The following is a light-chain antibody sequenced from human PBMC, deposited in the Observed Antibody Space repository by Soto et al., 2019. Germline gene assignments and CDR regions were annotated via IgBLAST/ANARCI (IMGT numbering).Light chain of an antibody. CDR3: QKYNGAPLT. V-gene: IGKV1-27*01. CDR1: QGISIY. J-gene: IGKJ4*01. Sequence: DIKMTQSPSSLSASVGDRVTITCRASQGISIYLAWYQQKPGKVPKLLIYDASTLQSGVPSRFSGSGSGTDFTLTISVLQPEDVATYYCQKYNGAPLTFGGGTKVAIK. CDR2: DAS.